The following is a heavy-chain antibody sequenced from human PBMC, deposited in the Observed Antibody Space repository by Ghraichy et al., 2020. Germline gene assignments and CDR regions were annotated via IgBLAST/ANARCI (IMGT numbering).Heavy chain of an antibody. D-gene: IGHD5-24*01. CDR3: VRSWIEMATITAFDY. V-gene: IGHV3-21*01. CDR1: GFTFSSSN. J-gene: IGHJ4*02. CDR2: IGSSSRYI. Sequence: GSLNISCAASGFTFSSSNMNWVRQAPGKGLEWVSSIGSSSRYIYYADSVKGRFTISRDNAKHSLYLQMNSLRAEDTAVYYCVRSWIEMATITAFDYWGQGTLVTVSS.